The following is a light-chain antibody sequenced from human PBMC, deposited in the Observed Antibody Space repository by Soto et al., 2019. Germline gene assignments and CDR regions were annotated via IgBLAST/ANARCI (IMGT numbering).Light chain of an antibody. CDR1: QSVSSY. CDR3: QQRSNWPRMT. Sequence: EIVLTQSPATLSLSPGERATISCRASQSVSSYLAWYQQKPGQAPRLLIYDASNRATGIPARFSGSGSGTDFTLTISSLEPEDFAVYYCQQRSNWPRMTFGQGTKV. V-gene: IGKV3-11*01. CDR2: DAS. J-gene: IGKJ1*01.